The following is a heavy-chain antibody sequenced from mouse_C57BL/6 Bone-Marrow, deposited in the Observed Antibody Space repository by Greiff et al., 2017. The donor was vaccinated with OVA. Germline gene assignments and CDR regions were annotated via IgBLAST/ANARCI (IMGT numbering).Heavy chain of an antibody. CDR3: AQMAWFAY. J-gene: IGHJ3*01. CDR1: GYTFTSYW. V-gene: IGHV1-59*01. Sequence: QVQLQQPGAELVRPGPSVKLSCKASGYTFTSYWMHWVKQRPGQGLEWIGVIDPSDSYTNYNQKFKGKATLTVDTSSSTAYMQLSSLTSEDSAVYYCAQMAWFAYWGQGTLVTVSA. D-gene: IGHD2-3*01. CDR2: IDPSDSYT.